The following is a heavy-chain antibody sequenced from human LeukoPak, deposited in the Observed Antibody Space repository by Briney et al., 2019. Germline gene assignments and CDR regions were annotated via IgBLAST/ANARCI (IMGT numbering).Heavy chain of an antibody. V-gene: IGHV4-34*01. Sequence: PSETLSLTCAVYGGSFSGYYWSWIRQPPGKGLEWIGEINHSGSTNYNPSLKSRVTISVDTSKNQFSLKLSSVTAADTAVYYCARESRQGAAAGTYLDYWGQGTLVTVSS. CDR2: INHSGST. D-gene: IGHD6-13*01. CDR3: ARESRQGAAAGTYLDY. J-gene: IGHJ4*02. CDR1: GGSFSGYY.